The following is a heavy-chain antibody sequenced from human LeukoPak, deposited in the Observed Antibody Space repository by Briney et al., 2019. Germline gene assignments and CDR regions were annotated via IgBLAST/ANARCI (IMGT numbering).Heavy chain of an antibody. Sequence: GESLKISCKGSGYRFTSYWIGWVRPMPGKGLEWMGIIYPGDSDTRYSPSFQGQVTISADKSISTAYLQWSSLKASDTAMYYCARSLLPYGSGISYWFDPWGQGTLVTVSS. CDR2: IYPGDSDT. V-gene: IGHV5-51*01. D-gene: IGHD3-10*01. J-gene: IGHJ5*02. CDR3: ARSLLPYGSGISYWFDP. CDR1: GYRFTSYW.